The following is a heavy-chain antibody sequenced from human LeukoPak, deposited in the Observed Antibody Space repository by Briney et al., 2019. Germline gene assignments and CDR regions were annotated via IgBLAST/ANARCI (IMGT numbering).Heavy chain of an antibody. D-gene: IGHD3-9*01. J-gene: IGHJ5*02. CDR1: GGSLSSGDYY. V-gene: IGHV4-30-4*02. Sequence: SETLSLTCTVSGGSLSSGDYYWSWIRQPPGKGLEWIGYIYYSGSTYYNPSLKSRVTISVDTSKNQFSLKLSSVTAADTAVYYCARTRLRYFDWLHNGFDPWGQGTLVTVSS. CDR2: IYYSGST. CDR3: ARTRLRYFDWLHNGFDP.